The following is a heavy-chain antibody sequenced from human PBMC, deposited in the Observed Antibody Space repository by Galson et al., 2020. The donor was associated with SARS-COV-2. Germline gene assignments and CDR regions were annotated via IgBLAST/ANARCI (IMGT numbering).Heavy chain of an antibody. J-gene: IGHJ4*02. Sequence: GGSLRLSCAASGFTFSSYAMHWVRQAPGKGLEWVAVISYDGSNKYYADSVKGRFTISRDNSKNTLYLQMNSLRAEDTAVYYCARDPTTGTYYDYVWGSYRSYWGQGTLVTVSS. V-gene: IGHV3-30-3*01. CDR2: ISYDGSNK. D-gene: IGHD3-16*02. CDR1: GFTFSSYA. CDR3: ARDPTTGTYYDYVWGSYRSY.